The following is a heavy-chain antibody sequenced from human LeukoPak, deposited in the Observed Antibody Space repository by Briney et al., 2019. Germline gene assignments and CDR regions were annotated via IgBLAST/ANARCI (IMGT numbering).Heavy chain of an antibody. CDR1: GGSISNASSY. V-gene: IGHV4-39*01. Sequence: PSETLSLTCTVSGGSISNASSYWGWIRQPPGKGLEWIGSIYYSGYAFYKPSLKSRVTISVDTSKNQFSLKLSSVTAGDTAVYYCARQGGAVTTRWFDPWGQGTLVTVSS. J-gene: IGHJ5*02. CDR2: IYYSGYA. D-gene: IGHD4-17*01. CDR3: ARQGGAVTTRWFDP.